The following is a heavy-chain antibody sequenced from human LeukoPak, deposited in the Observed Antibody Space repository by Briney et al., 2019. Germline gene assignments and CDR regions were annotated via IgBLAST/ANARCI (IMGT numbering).Heavy chain of an antibody. CDR3: ARRYCSSTTCWWFDS. Sequence: GESLKISCRGSGYTFASYWIGWVRQMPGKGLEWMGIIYPGDSDTRYSPSFQGQVIISVDKSISTAYLQWSSLKASDTAMYYCARRYCSSTTCWWFDSCGQGTLVTVSS. V-gene: IGHV5-51*01. CDR2: IYPGDSDT. J-gene: IGHJ5*01. D-gene: IGHD2-2*01. CDR1: GYTFASYW.